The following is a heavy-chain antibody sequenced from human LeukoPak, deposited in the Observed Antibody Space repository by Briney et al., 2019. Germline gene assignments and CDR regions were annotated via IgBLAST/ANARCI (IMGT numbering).Heavy chain of an antibody. D-gene: IGHD5-12*01. CDR3: ARDLAWGSGYDLDY. V-gene: IGHV1-2*02. J-gene: IGHJ4*01. CDR2: INPNSGGT. CDR1: GYTFTGYY. Sequence: WASVKVSCKASGYTFTGYYMHWVRQAPGQGLEWMGWINPNSGGTNYAQKFQGRVTMTRDTSISTAYMELSRLRSDDTAMYYCARDLAWGSGYDLDYWGLGTLVIVSS.